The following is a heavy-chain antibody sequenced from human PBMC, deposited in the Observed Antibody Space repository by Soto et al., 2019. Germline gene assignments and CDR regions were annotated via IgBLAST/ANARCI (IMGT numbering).Heavy chain of an antibody. CDR3: ARMTTVTTGFDY. CDR2: ISSSSTI. Sequence: PGGSLRLSCAASGLTFSSYSMNWVRQAPGKGLERVSYISSSSTIYYANSVKGRFTISRDNAKNSLYLQMNSLRVEYTAVYYCARMTTVTTGFDYWGQGTLVTVSS. CDR1: GLTFSSYS. V-gene: IGHV3-48*01. D-gene: IGHD4-17*01. J-gene: IGHJ4*02.